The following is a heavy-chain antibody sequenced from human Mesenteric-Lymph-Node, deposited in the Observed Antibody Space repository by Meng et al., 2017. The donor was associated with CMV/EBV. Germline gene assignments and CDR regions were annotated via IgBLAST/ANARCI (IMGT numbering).Heavy chain of an antibody. J-gene: IGHJ5*02. D-gene: IGHD6-13*01. CDR2: IIPILGIA. V-gene: IGHV1-69*10. Sequence: GGTFSSYAISWVRQAPGQGLEWMGGIIPILGIANYAQKFQGRVTITADKSTSTAYMELSSLRSEDTAVYYCARGIAAAGNHNWFDPWGQGTLVTVSS. CDR3: ARGIAAAGNHNWFDP. CDR1: GGTFSSYA.